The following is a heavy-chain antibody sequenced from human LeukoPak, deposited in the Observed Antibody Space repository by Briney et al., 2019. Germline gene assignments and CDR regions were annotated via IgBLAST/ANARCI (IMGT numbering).Heavy chain of an antibody. D-gene: IGHD3-10*01. V-gene: IGHV3-30*18. CDR1: GFTFSSYA. CDR3: AKDPVFRITMVRGVTAYFDY. Sequence: GGSLRLSCAASGFTFSSYAMSWVRQAPGKGLEWVAVISYDGSNKYYADSVKGRFTISRDNSKNTLYLQINSLRAEDTAVYYCAKDPVFRITMVRGVTAYFDYWGQGTLVTVSS. CDR2: ISYDGSNK. J-gene: IGHJ4*02.